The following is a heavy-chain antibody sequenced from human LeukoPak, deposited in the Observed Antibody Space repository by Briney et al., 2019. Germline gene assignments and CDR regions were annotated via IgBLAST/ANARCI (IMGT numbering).Heavy chain of an antibody. Sequence: KPSETLSLTCTVSGGSISSSSYYWGWIRQPPGKGLEWIGSIYYSGSTYYNPSLKSRVTISVDTSKNQLSLKLSSVTAADTAVYYCARDGDQLLFGWFDPWGQGTLVTVSS. V-gene: IGHV4-39*07. CDR1: GGSISSSSYY. D-gene: IGHD2-2*01. CDR3: ARDGDQLLFGWFDP. J-gene: IGHJ5*02. CDR2: IYYSGST.